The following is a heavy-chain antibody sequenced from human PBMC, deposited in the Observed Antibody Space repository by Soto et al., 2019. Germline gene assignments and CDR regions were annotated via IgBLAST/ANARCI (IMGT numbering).Heavy chain of an antibody. CDR1: GFTFSSYG. CDR3: ARSDIVVVVAATEYYFDY. D-gene: IGHD2-15*01. V-gene: IGHV3-33*01. CDR2: IWYDGSNK. J-gene: IGHJ4*02. Sequence: GSLRLSCAASGFTFSSYGMHWVRQAPGKGLEWVAVIWYDGSNKYYADSVKGRFTISRDNSKNTLYLQMNSLRAEDTAVYYCARSDIVVVVAATEYYFDYWGQGTLVTSLL.